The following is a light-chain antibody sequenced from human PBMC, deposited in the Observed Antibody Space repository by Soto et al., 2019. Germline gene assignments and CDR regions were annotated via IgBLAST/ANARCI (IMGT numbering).Light chain of an antibody. Sequence: EIVMTQSPATLSVSPGESATLSFRASQSVSSNLAWHQQKPGQAPRILMYDASNRATGIPARFSGSGSGTDFSLTISSLEPEDFAVYYCQQRSNWPLITFGQGTRLEIK. V-gene: IGKV3-11*01. CDR1: QSVSSN. J-gene: IGKJ5*01. CDR3: QQRSNWPLIT. CDR2: DAS.